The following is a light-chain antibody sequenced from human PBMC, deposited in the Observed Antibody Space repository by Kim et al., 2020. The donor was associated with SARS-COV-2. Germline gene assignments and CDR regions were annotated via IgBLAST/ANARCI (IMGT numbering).Light chain of an antibody. CDR3: AAWDDSVSGPV. CDR1: STNIGMNY. V-gene: IGLV1-47*01. CDR2: SDN. J-gene: IGLJ3*02. Sequence: GKRVTISCSGMSTNIGMNYAYWIRQFPGMAPKLLIYSDNQRPSGVPDRFSGSKSGASASLAISGLRSEDETDYYCAAWDDSVSGPVFGGGTQLTVL.